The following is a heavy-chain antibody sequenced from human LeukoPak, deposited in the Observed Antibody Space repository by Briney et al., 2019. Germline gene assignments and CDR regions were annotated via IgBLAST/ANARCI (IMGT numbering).Heavy chain of an antibody. V-gene: IGHV4-4*02. CDR2: IYHSGST. CDR3: ARAPPYGSGWSKGIFDY. J-gene: IGHJ4*02. D-gene: IGHD6-19*01. Sequence: SETLSLTCAVSSGSISSNNWWTWVRQPPGKGLEWIGEIYHSGSTNYNPSLKSRVTISVDKSKNQFSLKLTSMTAADTAVYYCARAPPYGSGWSKGIFDYWGQGTLVTVSS. CDR1: SGSISSNNW.